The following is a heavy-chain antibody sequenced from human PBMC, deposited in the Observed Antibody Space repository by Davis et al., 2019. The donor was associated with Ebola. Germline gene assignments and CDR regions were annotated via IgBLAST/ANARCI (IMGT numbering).Heavy chain of an antibody. V-gene: IGHV4-34*01. CDR3: ARPWYSGTYYDAYDI. Sequence: GSLRLSCAVLGRSFSGNYWSWIRQSPGKGLEWIGEISPGGSTSYNPSLQSRVTFSVDTSKNEISLSLNSVTAADTAVYYCARPWYSGTYYDAYDIWGQGTMVAVSS. CDR2: ISPGGST. D-gene: IGHD1-26*01. CDR1: GRSFSGNY. J-gene: IGHJ3*02.